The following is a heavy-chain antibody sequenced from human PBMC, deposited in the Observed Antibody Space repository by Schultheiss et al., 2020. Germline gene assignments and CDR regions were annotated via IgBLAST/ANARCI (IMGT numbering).Heavy chain of an antibody. D-gene: IGHD1-7*01. CDR1: GGSISSYY. CDR2: IYYSGST. J-gene: IGHJ4*02. CDR3: ARLNWNYNYFDY. V-gene: IGHV4-59*01. Sequence: SKTLSLTCTVSGGSISSYYWSWIRQPPGKGLEWIGYIYYSGSTNYNPSLKSRVTISVATSKNQFALKLSSVTAADTAVYYCARLNWNYNYFDYWGQGTLVTVSS.